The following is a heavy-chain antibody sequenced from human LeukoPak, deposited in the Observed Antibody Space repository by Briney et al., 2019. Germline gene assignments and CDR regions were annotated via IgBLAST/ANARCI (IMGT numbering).Heavy chain of an antibody. J-gene: IGHJ4*02. V-gene: IGHV1-58*01. Sequence: GASVKVSCKASGFTFTSSAVQWVRQARGQRLEWIGWIVVGSGNTNYAQKFQERVTITRDMSTGTAYMELSSLRSEDTAVYYCAAGLVGATETFDYWGQGTLVTVSS. CDR2: IVVGSGNT. D-gene: IGHD1-26*01. CDR3: AAGLVGATETFDY. CDR1: GFTFTSSA.